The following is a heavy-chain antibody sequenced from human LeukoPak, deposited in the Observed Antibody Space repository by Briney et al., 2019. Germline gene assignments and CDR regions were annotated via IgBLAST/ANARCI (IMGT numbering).Heavy chain of an antibody. CDR1: GYTFTSYG. CDR3: ARDWPYYYDSSGYVAFDI. CDR2: ISAYNGNT. V-gene: IGHV1-18*01. D-gene: IGHD3-22*01. Sequence: GASVKVSCKASGYTFTSYGISWVRQAPGQGLEWMGWISAYNGNTNYAQKLQGRVTMTTDTSTSTAYMELRSLRSDDTAVYYCARDWPYYYDSSGYVAFDIWGQGTMVTVSS. J-gene: IGHJ3*02.